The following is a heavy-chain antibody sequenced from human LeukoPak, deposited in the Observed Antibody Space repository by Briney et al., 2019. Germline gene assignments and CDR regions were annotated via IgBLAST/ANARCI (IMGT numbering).Heavy chain of an antibody. J-gene: IGHJ6*03. CDR3: ARVQRRYDSSGYYYDHYYYYHMDV. D-gene: IGHD3-22*01. CDR1: GGSISSDNYY. Sequence: SETLSLTCTVSGGSISSDNYYWSWIRQPAGKGLEWIGRIYTSGSTKYNPSLKSRVTMSVDTSKNQFSLKLSSVTAAGTAVYYCARVQRRYDSSGYYYDHYYYYHMDVWGKGATVTVSS. V-gene: IGHV4-61*02. CDR2: IYTSGST.